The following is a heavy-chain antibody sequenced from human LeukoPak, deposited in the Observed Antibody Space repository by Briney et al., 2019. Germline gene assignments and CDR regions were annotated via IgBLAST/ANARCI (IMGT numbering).Heavy chain of an antibody. Sequence: ASVKVSCKVSGYTFTSYGISWVRQAPGQGLEWMGWISAYNGNTNYAQKLQGRVTMTTDTSTSTAYMELRSLRSDDTAVYYCARDGSRDGRWTPHDSWGQGTLVTVSS. CDR3: ARDGSRDGRWTPHDS. V-gene: IGHV1-18*01. J-gene: IGHJ4*02. CDR2: ISAYNGNT. CDR1: GYTFTSYG. D-gene: IGHD2-15*01.